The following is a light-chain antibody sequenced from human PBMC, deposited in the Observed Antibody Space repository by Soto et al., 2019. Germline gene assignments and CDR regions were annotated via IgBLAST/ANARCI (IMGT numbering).Light chain of an antibody. V-gene: IGKV3-15*01. J-gene: IGKJ4*01. CDR3: QQYNNWLT. CDR2: GAS. Sequence: EIVMTQSPATLSVSPGERATLSCRASQSVSSNLACYQQKPGQAPRLLIYGASTRATGIPARFSGSGSGTEFTLTISSLQSEDFAVYYCQQYNNWLTFGGGTKVDI. CDR1: QSVSSN.